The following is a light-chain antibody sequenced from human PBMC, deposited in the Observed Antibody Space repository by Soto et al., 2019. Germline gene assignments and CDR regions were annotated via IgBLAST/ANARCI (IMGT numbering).Light chain of an antibody. Sequence: QSALTQPPSVSAAPGQKVTISCSGSSSNIGENYVSWYQHLPGTAPKLLIHTNNNRPSGIPDRFSASKSGTSATLGITGLQAGGEADYYCGTWDSSLNVAVFGGGTKLTVL. CDR2: TNN. J-gene: IGLJ2*01. CDR1: SSNIGENY. V-gene: IGLV1-51*01. CDR3: GTWDSSLNVAV.